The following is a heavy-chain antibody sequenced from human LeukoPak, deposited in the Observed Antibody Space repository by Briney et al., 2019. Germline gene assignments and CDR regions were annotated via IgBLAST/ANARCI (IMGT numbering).Heavy chain of an antibody. Sequence: AASVKVSCKASGGTFSSYAISWVRQAPGQGLEWMGGIIPIFGTANYAQKFQGRVTITADESTSTAYMELSSLRSEDTAVYYCATASTGYCSGGSCYSSQFDYWSQGTLVTVSS. J-gene: IGHJ4*02. V-gene: IGHV1-69*13. CDR2: IIPIFGTA. CDR3: ATASTGYCSGGSCYSSQFDY. CDR1: GGTFSSYA. D-gene: IGHD2-15*01.